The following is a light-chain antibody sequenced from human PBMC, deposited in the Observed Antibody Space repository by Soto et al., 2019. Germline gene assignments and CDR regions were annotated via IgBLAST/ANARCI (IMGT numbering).Light chain of an antibody. CDR2: DVS. CDR3: SSYTNISSYV. V-gene: IGLV2-14*01. CDR1: RREVRGNDY. Sequence: QSALTHTASVSGSPGQSITISCTGTRREVRGNDYVSWYQQHPGKATKVMIYDVSSRPLGVSHRFSGSKSGNSASLTFSGLQAEDEADYYCSSYTNISSYVFGTGSKVTVL. J-gene: IGLJ1*01.